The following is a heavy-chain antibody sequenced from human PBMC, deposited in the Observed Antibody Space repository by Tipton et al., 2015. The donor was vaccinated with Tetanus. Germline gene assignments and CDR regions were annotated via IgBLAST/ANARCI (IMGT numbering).Heavy chain of an antibody. J-gene: IGHJ4*02. CDR1: GYNFNLYW. V-gene: IGHV5-51*01. D-gene: IGHD5-12*01. CDR3: ARQRGYSGYDQRGYFDY. Sequence: QSGAEVKEPGESLKISCQGSGYNFNLYWIAWVRQMPGKGLEWMGIIYPGDSDTRYSPSFQGQVTISADKSISTAYLQWSSLKASDTAMYYCARQRGYSGYDQRGYFDYWGQGTLVTVSS. CDR2: IYPGDSDT.